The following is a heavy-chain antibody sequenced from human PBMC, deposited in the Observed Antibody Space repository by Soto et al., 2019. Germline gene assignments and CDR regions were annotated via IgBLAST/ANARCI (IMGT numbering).Heavy chain of an antibody. V-gene: IGHV1-69*02. Sequence: QVQLVQSGAEVKKPGSSVKVSCKASGGTFSSYTISWVRQAPGQGLEWMGRIIPILGIANYAQKFQGRVTITADKSTSTAYMELSSLRSEDTAVYYCASAFSDRVTTTGYAFDIWGQVPMVTVSS. CDR2: IIPILGIA. J-gene: IGHJ3*02. CDR3: ASAFSDRVTTTGYAFDI. CDR1: GGTFSSYT. D-gene: IGHD4-17*01.